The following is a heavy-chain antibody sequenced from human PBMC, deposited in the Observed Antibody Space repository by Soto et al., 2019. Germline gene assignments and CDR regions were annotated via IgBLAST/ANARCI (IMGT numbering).Heavy chain of an antibody. CDR1: GGSISSYC. D-gene: IGHD3-3*01. CDR3: ARGGNYDFWSGFAEKPYNWFDP. J-gene: IGHJ5*02. V-gene: IGHV4-59*01. CDR2: IYYSGST. Sequence: SETLSLTCTVSGGSISSYCWSWIRQPPGKGLEWIGYIYYSGSTNYNPSLKSRVTISVDTSKNQFSLKLSSVTAADTAVYYCARGGNYDFWSGFAEKPYNWFDPWGQGTLVTVSS.